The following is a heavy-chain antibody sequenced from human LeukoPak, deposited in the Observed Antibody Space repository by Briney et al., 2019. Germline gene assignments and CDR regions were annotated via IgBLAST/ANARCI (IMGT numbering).Heavy chain of an antibody. D-gene: IGHD3-3*01. J-gene: IGHJ2*01. CDR2: INHSGST. CDR3: ARGRERFLEWLLSRYLDL. CDR1: GGSISTNSYY. Sequence: PSETLSLTCTVSGGSISTNSYYWSWIRQPPGKGLEWIGEINHSGSTNYNPSLKSRVTISVDTSKNQFSLKLSSVTAADTAVYYCARGRERFLEWLLSRYLDLWGRGTLVTVSS. V-gene: IGHV4-39*07.